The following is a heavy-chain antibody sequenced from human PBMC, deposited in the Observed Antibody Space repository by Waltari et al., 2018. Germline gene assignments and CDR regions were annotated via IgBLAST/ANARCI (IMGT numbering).Heavy chain of an antibody. V-gene: IGHV4-38-2*01. J-gene: IGHJ4*02. CDR2: IYHSGST. D-gene: IGHD1-1*01. CDR1: GYSISSGYY. CDR3: ARHEAGTIDY. Sequence: QVQLQESGPGLVKPSETLSLTCAVSGYSISSGYYWGWIRQPPRKGLEWIGSIYHSGSTYYNPTLKSRVTISVDTSKNQFSRKLSSVTAADTAVYYCARHEAGTIDYWGQGTLVTVSS.